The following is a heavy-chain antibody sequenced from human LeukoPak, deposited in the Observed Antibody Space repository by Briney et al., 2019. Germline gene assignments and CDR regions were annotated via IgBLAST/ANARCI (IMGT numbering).Heavy chain of an antibody. D-gene: IGHD2-2*01. Sequence: SETLSLTCAVDGYSISSGYYWGWIRQSPGKGLEWIGNIYYSGSTYYNPSLKSRVAISIDTSKNQFALKLSSVTAADTAVYYCARQPAVTYYYYYYMDVWGKGTTVTVSS. V-gene: IGHV4-38-2*01. J-gene: IGHJ6*03. CDR2: IYYSGST. CDR1: GYSISSGYY. CDR3: ARQPAVTYYYYYYMDV.